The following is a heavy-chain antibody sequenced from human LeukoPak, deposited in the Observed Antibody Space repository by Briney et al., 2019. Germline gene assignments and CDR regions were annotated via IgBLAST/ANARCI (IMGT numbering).Heavy chain of an antibody. CDR2: INHSGST. V-gene: IGHV4-34*01. Sequence: SETLSLTCAVYGGSFSGYYWSWIRQPPGKGLEWIGEINHSGSTNYNPSLKSRVTISVDTSKNQFSLKLSSVTAADTAVYYCASLDSSGYYKGRTQDYWGQGTLVTVSS. D-gene: IGHD3-22*01. CDR3: ASLDSSGYYKGRTQDY. CDR1: GGSFSGYY. J-gene: IGHJ4*02.